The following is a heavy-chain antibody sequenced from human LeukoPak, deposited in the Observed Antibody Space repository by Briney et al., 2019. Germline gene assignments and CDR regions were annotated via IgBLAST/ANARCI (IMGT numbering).Heavy chain of an antibody. D-gene: IGHD3-22*01. CDR3: ARDRDSSGFPHDAFDI. CDR2: MNPNSGNT. Sequence: GASVKVSCKASGYTFTSYDINWVRQATGQGLEWMGWMNPNSGNTGYAQKFQGRVTMTRDTSISTAYMELSRLRSDDTAVYYCARDRDSSGFPHDAFDIWGQGTMVTVSS. V-gene: IGHV1-8*01. CDR1: GYTFTSYD. J-gene: IGHJ3*02.